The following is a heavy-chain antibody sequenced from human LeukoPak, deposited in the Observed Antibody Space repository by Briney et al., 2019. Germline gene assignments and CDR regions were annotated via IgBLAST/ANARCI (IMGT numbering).Heavy chain of an antibody. J-gene: IGHJ6*03. Sequence: GGSLRLSCAASGFTFSSYSMNWVRQAPGKGLEWVSSISSSSSNIYYADSVKGRFTISRDNAKNSLYLQMNSLRAEDTAVYYCARNYGEERHYYYMDVWGKGTTVTVSS. D-gene: IGHD4-17*01. CDR2: ISSSSSNI. CDR1: GFTFSSYS. CDR3: ARNYGEERHYYYMDV. V-gene: IGHV3-21*01.